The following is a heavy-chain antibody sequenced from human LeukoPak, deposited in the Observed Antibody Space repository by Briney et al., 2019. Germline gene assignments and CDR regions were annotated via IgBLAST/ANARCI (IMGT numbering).Heavy chain of an antibody. J-gene: IGHJ2*01. CDR2: INHSGST. Sequence: PSETLSLTCAVYGGSFSGYYWSWIRQPPGKGLEWIGEINHSGSTNYNPSLKSRVTISVDTSKNQFSLKLSSVTAADTAVYYCARVYYSSSYDYWYFDLWGRGTLVTVSS. V-gene: IGHV4-34*01. D-gene: IGHD6-13*01. CDR1: GGSFSGYY. CDR3: ARVYYSSSYDYWYFDL.